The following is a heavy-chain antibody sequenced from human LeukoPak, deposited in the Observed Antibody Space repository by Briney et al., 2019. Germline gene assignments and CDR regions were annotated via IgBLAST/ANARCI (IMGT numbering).Heavy chain of an antibody. Sequence: SVKVSCKASGGTLITYSVSWVRQAPGQGLEWMGRIIPILHITNYAQNFQGRATITADKSTTTAYMELSSLRSEDTAVYYCARGLREVAEWGDTATYDAFEIWGQGAMVTVSS. J-gene: IGHJ3*02. D-gene: IGHD5-18*01. CDR2: IIPILHIT. V-gene: IGHV1-69*02. CDR3: ARGLREVAEWGDTATYDAFEI. CDR1: GGTLITYS.